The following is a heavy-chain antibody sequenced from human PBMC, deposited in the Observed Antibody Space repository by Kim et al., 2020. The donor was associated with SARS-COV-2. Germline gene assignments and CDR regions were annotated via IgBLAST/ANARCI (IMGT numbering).Heavy chain of an antibody. J-gene: IGHJ4*02. Sequence: GGSLRLSCAASGFTFSSYGMHWVRQAPGKGLEWVAVIWYDGSNKYYADSVKGRFTISRDNSKNTLYLQMNSLRAEDTAVYYCARDGIVGPLGLDYWGQGTLVTVSS. V-gene: IGHV3-33*01. CDR2: IWYDGSNK. CDR3: ARDGIVGPLGLDY. D-gene: IGHD1-26*01. CDR1: GFTFSSYG.